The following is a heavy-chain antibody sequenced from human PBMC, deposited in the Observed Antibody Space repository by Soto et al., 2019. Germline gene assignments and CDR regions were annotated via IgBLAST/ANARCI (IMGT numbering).Heavy chain of an antibody. J-gene: IGHJ6*02. Sequence: ASVKVSCKASGYTFTSYGISWVRQAPGQGLEWMGWISAYNGNTNYAQKLQGRVTMTTDTSTSTAYMELRSLRSDDTAVYYCARVAFSSRGLIVVVVAARVNYGMDVWGQGTTVTGSS. V-gene: IGHV1-18*01. CDR3: ARVAFSSRGLIVVVVAARVNYGMDV. CDR1: GYTFTSYG. CDR2: ISAYNGNT. D-gene: IGHD2-15*01.